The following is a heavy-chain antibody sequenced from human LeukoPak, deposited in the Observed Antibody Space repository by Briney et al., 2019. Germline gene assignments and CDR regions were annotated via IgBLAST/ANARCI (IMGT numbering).Heavy chain of an antibody. Sequence: PSETLSLTCSVSGGAVTDSKYWTWIRLPPGNKLEWIGYISNGGSTEYNPSLKNRVTISLDTSKNQFSLKLISVTAADRAIYYCARQLKGLLDSWGQGTLVTVSS. CDR1: GGAVTDSKY. J-gene: IGHJ4*02. CDR2: ISNGGST. CDR3: ARQLKGLLDS. V-gene: IGHV4-59*08.